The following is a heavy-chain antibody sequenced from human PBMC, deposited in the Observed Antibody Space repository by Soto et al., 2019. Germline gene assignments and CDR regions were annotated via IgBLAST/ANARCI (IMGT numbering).Heavy chain of an antibody. Sequence: PSETLSLTCGLSGSLPVGSLSTYFWTWIRQPPGKGLEWIGEINHSGSPNYSPSLRGRVTISLDTSKKQFSLNLSSVTAADTAVYFCARARFSQWSQDYYGLDVWGQGTTVTVS. CDR1: GSLPVGSLSTYF. J-gene: IGHJ6*02. D-gene: IGHD3-3*01. V-gene: IGHV4-34*01. CDR2: INHSGSP. CDR3: ARARFSQWSQDYYGLDV.